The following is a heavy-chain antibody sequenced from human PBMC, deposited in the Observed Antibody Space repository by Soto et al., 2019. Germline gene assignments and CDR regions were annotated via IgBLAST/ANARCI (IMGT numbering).Heavy chain of an antibody. CDR3: ARTMVQRYYYYYYGMDV. J-gene: IGHJ6*02. Sequence: SETLSLTCTFSGGSISSSSYYWGWIRQPPGKGLEWIGSIYYSGSTYYNPSLKSRVTISVDTSKNQFSLKLSSVTAADTAVYYCARTMVQRYYYYYYGMDVWGQGTTVT. D-gene: IGHD3-10*01. CDR1: GGSISSSSYY. V-gene: IGHV4-39*01. CDR2: IYYSGST.